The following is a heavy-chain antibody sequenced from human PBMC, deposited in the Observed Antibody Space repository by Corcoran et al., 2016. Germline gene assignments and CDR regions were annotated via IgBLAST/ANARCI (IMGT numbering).Heavy chain of an antibody. CDR3: ARDFGGGSLDY. CDR2: INSDGSST. V-gene: IGHV3-74*01. Sequence: EVQLVESGGGLVQPGGSLRLSCAASGFTFSSYWMHWVRQAPGKGLVWVSRINSDGSSTTYADSVKGRFTISRDNAKNTLYLQMNSLSAAEAGVYYCARDFGGGSLDYWGQGTLVTVSS. D-gene: IGHD2-15*01. CDR1: GFTFSSYW. J-gene: IGHJ4*02.